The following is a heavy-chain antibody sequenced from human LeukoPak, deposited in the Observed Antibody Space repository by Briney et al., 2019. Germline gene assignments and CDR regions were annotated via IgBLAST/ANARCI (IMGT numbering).Heavy chain of an antibody. CDR2: ITTGGPNT. J-gene: IGHJ4*02. D-gene: IGHD7-27*01. V-gene: IGHV3-23*01. Sequence: PGGSLRLSCTASGFTFSSYTMSWVRQAPGKGLKWVSTITTGGPNTYYADSVKGRFTVSRDDSKNILYLQMNSLRAEDTAVYYCAKDGGLWVSAHWGDSWGRGTLVTVSS. CDR1: GFTFSSYT. CDR3: AKDGGLWVSAHWGDS.